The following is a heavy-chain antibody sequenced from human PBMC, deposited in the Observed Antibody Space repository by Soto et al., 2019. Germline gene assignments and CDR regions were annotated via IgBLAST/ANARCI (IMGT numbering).Heavy chain of an antibody. CDR2: ISGSGGVT. J-gene: IGHJ4*02. V-gene: IGHV3-23*01. Sequence: GGSLRLSCAASGFTFSSYAMSWVRQAPGKGLEWVSAISGSGGVTLYADSVKGRFTVSRDNSKNTLYLQMNSLRAEDTALYYCAKDRGTSWYLFDLWGQGTLVTVSS. CDR1: GFTFSSYA. D-gene: IGHD6-13*01. CDR3: AKDRGTSWYLFDL.